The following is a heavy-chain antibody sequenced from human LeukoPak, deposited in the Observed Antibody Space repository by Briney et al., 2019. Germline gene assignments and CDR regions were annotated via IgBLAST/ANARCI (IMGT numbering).Heavy chain of an antibody. V-gene: IGHV4-61*02. CDR2: ISSSGST. J-gene: IGHJ4*02. CDR3: ARDDSGYLVY. CDR1: GDSISSGDYY. D-gene: IGHD3-22*01. Sequence: SQTLSLTCTVSGDSISSGDYYWSWIRQPAGKGLEWIGRISSSGSTNYNPSLKSRVTISVDTSKNQFSLKLSSVTAADTAVYYCARDDSGYLVYWGQGTLVTVSS.